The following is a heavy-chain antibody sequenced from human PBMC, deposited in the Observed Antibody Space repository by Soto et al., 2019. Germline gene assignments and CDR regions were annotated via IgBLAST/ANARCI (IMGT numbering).Heavy chain of an antibody. V-gene: IGHV4-30-4*08. D-gene: IGHD3-22*01. CDR3: ARRRELYYYDSSGYPPYYFDY. CDR1: GGSINRSDYF. J-gene: IGHJ4*02. Sequence: PSVTLSLTCTVSGGSINRSDYFWSWIRQPPGKGLEWIGYIYYSGDTSYNPSLKSRVTISIDTSKNQFSLKLSSVTAADTAVYYCARRRELYYYDSSGYPPYYFDYWGQGTLVTVSS. CDR2: IYYSGDT.